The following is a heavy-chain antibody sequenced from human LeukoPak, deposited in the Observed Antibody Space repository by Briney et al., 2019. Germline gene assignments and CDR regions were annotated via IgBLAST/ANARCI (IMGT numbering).Heavy chain of an antibody. J-gene: IGHJ4*02. CDR1: GFTFSSYS. V-gene: IGHV3-21*01. D-gene: IGHD5-24*01. Sequence: GGSLRLSCAASGFTFSSYSMNWVRQAPGKGLEWVSSISSSSSYIYYADSVKGRFTISRDNAKNSLYLQMNSLRAEDTAVYYCARGGRDGYNLPWYFDYWGQGTLVTVSS. CDR2: ISSSSSYI. CDR3: ARGGRDGYNLPWYFDY.